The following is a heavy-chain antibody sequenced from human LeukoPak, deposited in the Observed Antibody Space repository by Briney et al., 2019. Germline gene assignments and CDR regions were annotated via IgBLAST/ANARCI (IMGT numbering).Heavy chain of an antibody. CDR2: ISGSGGST. V-gene: IGHV3-23*01. CDR3: AKDPEMATAAGDY. Sequence: GGSLRLSCAASGFTFSSYGMSWVRQAPGKGLEWVSAISGSGGSTYYADSMKGRFTISRDNSKNTLYLQMNSLRAEDTAVYYCAKDPEMATAAGDYWGQGTLVTVSS. CDR1: GFTFSSYG. J-gene: IGHJ4*02. D-gene: IGHD5-24*01.